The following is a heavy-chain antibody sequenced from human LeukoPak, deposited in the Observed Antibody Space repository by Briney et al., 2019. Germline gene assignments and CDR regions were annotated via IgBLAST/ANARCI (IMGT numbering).Heavy chain of an antibody. Sequence: PSETLSLTCTVSGGSIRSGGYYWSWIRQHPGKGLERIGYIYYSGSTYYNPSLKSRVTISVDTSKNQFSLKLSSVTAADTAVYYCARCPHYYGSGSTKYYMDVWGKGTTVTVPS. CDR2: IYYSGST. J-gene: IGHJ6*03. CDR3: ARCPHYYGSGSTKYYMDV. D-gene: IGHD3-10*01. V-gene: IGHV4-31*02. CDR1: GGSIRSGGYY.